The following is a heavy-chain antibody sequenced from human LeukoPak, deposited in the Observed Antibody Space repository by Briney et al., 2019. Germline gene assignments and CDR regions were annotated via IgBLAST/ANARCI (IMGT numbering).Heavy chain of an antibody. J-gene: IGHJ4*02. Sequence: GGSLRLSCAASGFTFSSYGMHWVRQAPGKGLEWVAVISNDQSNKYYTDSVKGRFTISRDNSKNTLYLQMNSLRAEDTAVYYCANTAMADYWGQGTLVTVSS. CDR3: ANTAMADY. CDR2: ISNDQSNK. V-gene: IGHV3-30*18. CDR1: GFTFSSYG. D-gene: IGHD5-18*01.